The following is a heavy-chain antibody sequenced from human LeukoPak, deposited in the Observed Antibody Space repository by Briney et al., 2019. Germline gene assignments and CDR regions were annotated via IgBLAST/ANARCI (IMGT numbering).Heavy chain of an antibody. D-gene: IGHD3-10*01. Sequence: PGGSLRLSCAASGFNFSSYWMSWVRQAPGKGLEWVANIKRDGSEKYYVDSVKGRFTISRDNAKNSLYLQMNSLRAEDTAVYYCARDRRGPFDYWGQGTLVTVSS. CDR2: IKRDGSEK. CDR3: ARDRRGPFDY. V-gene: IGHV3-7*03. CDR1: GFNFSSYW. J-gene: IGHJ4*02.